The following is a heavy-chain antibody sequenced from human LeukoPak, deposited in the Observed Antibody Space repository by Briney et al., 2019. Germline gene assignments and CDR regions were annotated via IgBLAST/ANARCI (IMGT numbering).Heavy chain of an antibody. Sequence: GESLRISCKVSGYRFTSYWINWVRQMPGKGLEWMGRIDPRYSYTKYSPSFQGHVTISADKSSSTAYLQWSSLKASDTAMYYCARQVAFQVDYWGQGTLVTV. CDR3: ARQVAFQVDY. J-gene: IGHJ4*02. CDR1: GYRFTSYW. V-gene: IGHV5-10-1*01. CDR2: IDPRYSYT.